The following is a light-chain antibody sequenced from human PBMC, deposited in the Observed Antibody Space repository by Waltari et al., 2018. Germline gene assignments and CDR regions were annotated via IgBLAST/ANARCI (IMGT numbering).Light chain of an antibody. CDR3: QQYYRYYT. J-gene: IGKJ2*01. CDR2: DVA. Sequence: IQMTQSPSALSASVGDRVTITCRASQRINTWMAWYQQRPWKAPKVLIYDVATLESGVPSRFSGSGSGTEFTLAINNLQPEDFATYYCQQYYRYYTFGQGTKLEIK. V-gene: IGKV1-5*01. CDR1: QRINTW.